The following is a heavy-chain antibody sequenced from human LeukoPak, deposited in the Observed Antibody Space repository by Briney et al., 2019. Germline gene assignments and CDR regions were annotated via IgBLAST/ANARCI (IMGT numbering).Heavy chain of an antibody. CDR2: IYTSGST. CDR1: GGSISSYY. J-gene: IGHJ3*02. CDR3: ARDLADYYYDSSGYYFYAFDI. V-gene: IGHV4-4*07. D-gene: IGHD3-22*01. Sequence: SETLSLTCTVSGGSISSYYWSWIRQPAGKGLEWIGRIYTSGSTNYNPSLKSRVTISVDKSKNQFSLKLSSVTAADTAVYYCARDLADYYYDSSGYYFYAFDIWGQGTMVTVSP.